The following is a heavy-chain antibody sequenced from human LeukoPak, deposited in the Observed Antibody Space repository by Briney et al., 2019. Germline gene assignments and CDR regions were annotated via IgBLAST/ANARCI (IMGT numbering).Heavy chain of an antibody. Sequence: PSETLSLTRTVSGGSISGYYWNWIRQPPGKGLEWIGYIYTSGSTNYNPSLKSRVTISVDTSKNQFSLKLSSVTAADTAVYYCARQSGSSSSIDPWGQGTLVTVSS. CDR1: GGSISGYY. J-gene: IGHJ5*02. CDR2: IYTSGST. CDR3: ARQSGSSSSIDP. V-gene: IGHV4-4*09. D-gene: IGHD6-6*01.